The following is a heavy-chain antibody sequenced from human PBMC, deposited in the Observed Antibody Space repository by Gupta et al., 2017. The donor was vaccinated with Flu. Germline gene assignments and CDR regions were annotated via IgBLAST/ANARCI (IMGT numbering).Heavy chain of an antibody. J-gene: IGHJ5*01. D-gene: IGHD1-1*01. Sequence: QVQLVQSGTEVKKPGASVRVSCKTSGYNFTNYGITWVRQAPGQGLEWMGWISAYDDDTHCSQKFQSRVTLTTDTASRTAYMELRSLRSDDSAIYYCAREIETTGTLMFDSWGQGTLVIVSS. CDR3: AREIETTGTLMFDS. CDR1: GYNFTNYG. V-gene: IGHV1-18*01. CDR2: ISAYDDDT.